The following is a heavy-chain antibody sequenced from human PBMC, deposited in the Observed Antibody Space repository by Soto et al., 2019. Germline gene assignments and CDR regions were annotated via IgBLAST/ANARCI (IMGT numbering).Heavy chain of an antibody. D-gene: IGHD1-26*01. CDR3: ARASGSRLFDY. V-gene: IGHV3-53*01. CDR2: IYSGGNT. J-gene: IGHJ4*02. CDR1: GFTVSSDY. Sequence: VGSLRLSCAASGFTVSSDYMSWVRQAPGKGLEWVSVIYSGGNTYYADSVKGRFTISRDTSKNTLHLQMNSLSAEDTAVYYCARASGSRLFDYWGQGTLVTVSS.